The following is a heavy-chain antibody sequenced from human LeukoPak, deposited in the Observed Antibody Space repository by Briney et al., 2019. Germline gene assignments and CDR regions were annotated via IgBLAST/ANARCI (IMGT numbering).Heavy chain of an antibody. V-gene: IGHV4-59*08. CDR3: ARHADGYNSGFLDF. Sequence: PSQTLSLTCIVSGDSIRIYYWSWIRQSPGKGVEWRGYIHYSGNTFSNPALKSRVTISIDTPKNQFSLQLRSVTAEDTAVYFCARHADGYNSGFLDFWGPGTMVTVSS. CDR1: GDSIRIYY. CDR2: IHYSGNT. J-gene: IGHJ3*01. D-gene: IGHD5-24*01.